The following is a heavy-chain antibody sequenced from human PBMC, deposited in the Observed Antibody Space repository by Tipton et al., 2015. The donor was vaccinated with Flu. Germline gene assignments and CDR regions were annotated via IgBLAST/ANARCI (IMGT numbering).Heavy chain of an antibody. J-gene: IGHJ4*02. Sequence: SLRLSCAASGFDFDNYAMHWVRQTPGKGLEWVSGINSNSGNIAYADSVRGRFTISRDNANNSLFLQMNSLRDDDTAFYYCARGAGSSYFYYLDFWGQGTTVTVSS. CDR3: ARGAGSSYFYYLDF. D-gene: IGHD6-13*01. CDR1: GFDFDNYA. V-gene: IGHV3-9*01. CDR2: INSNSGNI.